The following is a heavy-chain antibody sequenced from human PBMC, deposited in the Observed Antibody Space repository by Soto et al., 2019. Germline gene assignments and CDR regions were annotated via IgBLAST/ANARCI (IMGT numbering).Heavy chain of an antibody. CDR1: GYTFTDYA. CDR2: INAGNGNT. Sequence: QVQLVQSGAEEKKPGASVKVSCKASGYTFTDYAMHWVRQDPGQRLEWMGWINAGNGNTKYSQKFQGRVTITRDTSASTAYMELSSLRSEDTAVYYCARGGPPIDYWGQGTLVTVSS. V-gene: IGHV1-3*05. D-gene: IGHD3-10*01. J-gene: IGHJ4*02. CDR3: ARGGPPIDY.